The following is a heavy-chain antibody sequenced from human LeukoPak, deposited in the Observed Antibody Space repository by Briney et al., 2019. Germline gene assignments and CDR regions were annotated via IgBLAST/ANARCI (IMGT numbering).Heavy chain of an antibody. J-gene: IGHJ4*02. CDR2: ILQDENEI. CDR1: GSIFSTHW. Sequence: GGSLRLSCAASGSIFSTHWMSWVRQAPGKGLEWVVNILQDENEIYYVASVKGRFTISRDNAKNSLYLQMNSLRAEDTAVYYCTRGGALGCLDHWGQGTLVTVSS. V-gene: IGHV3-7*01. D-gene: IGHD3-16*01. CDR3: TRGGALGCLDH.